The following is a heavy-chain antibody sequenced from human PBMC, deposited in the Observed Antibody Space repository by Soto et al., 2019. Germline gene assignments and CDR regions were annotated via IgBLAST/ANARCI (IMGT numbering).Heavy chain of an antibody. V-gene: IGHV4-30-4*01. CDR1: GGSVSSGGHY. J-gene: IGHJ4*02. CDR3: ARARVVPAASYFDY. Sequence: TLSLTCSVSGGSVSSGGHYWSWIRQPPGKGLDWIGYIYYSGSSYYNPSLKSRVTISVDTSKNQFSLKLTSVTAADTAVYYCARARVVPAASYFDYWGQGTLVTVSS. D-gene: IGHD2-2*01. CDR2: IYYSGSS.